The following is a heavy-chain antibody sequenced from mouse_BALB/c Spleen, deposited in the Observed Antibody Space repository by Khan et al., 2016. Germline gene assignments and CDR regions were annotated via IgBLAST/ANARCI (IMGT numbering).Heavy chain of an antibody. J-gene: IGHJ3*01. CDR1: GYTFSRHW. Sequence: QVQLKQSGAELMKPGASVKISCKATGYTFSRHWIEWVKQRPGHGLEWIGEILPGGGTTNYNEKFRGKATFTAETSSNTAYMQLSRLTSEDSAVDCCSRIYDGYDGPFTYWGQGTLVTVSA. D-gene: IGHD2-3*01. V-gene: IGHV1-9*01. CDR3: SRIYDGYDGPFTY. CDR2: ILPGGGTT.